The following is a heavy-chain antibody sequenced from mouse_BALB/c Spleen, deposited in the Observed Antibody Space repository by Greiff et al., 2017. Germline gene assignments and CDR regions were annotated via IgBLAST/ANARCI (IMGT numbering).Heavy chain of an antibody. CDR2: IDPYNGGT. Sequence: VQLQQSGPELVKPGPSVTVSCKASGYSFTDYNMYWVKQRHGKSLEWIGYIDPYNGGTSYNQKFKSKATLTVDNSSSAAFMHLNSLTSEDAAVYYSASKYNDAMDYWGQGTAVTVSS. D-gene: IGHD1-3*01. CDR3: ASKYNDAMDY. V-gene: IGHV1S135*01. CDR1: GYSFTDYN. J-gene: IGHJ4*01.